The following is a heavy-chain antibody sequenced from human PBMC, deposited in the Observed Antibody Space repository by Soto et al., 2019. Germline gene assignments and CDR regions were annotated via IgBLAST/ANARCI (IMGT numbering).Heavy chain of an antibody. Sequence: GGSLRLSCASSGFIVSSYGMHWVRQAPGKGLKWVAVIWYDGSNKYNADSVKGRFTISRDNSKNTLYLQMNSLRADDTAVYYCARDFRGYYDSSGYSWFDPWGQGTLVTVSS. CDR3: ARDFRGYYDSSGYSWFDP. CDR2: IWYDGSNK. D-gene: IGHD3-22*01. CDR1: GFIVSSYG. V-gene: IGHV3-33*01. J-gene: IGHJ5*02.